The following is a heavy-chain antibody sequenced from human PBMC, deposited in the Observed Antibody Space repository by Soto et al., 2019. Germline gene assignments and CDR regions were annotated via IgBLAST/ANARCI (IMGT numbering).Heavy chain of an antibody. V-gene: IGHV4-39*01. J-gene: IGHJ5*02. CDR1: GGSISSSGYY. CDR3: ARRKRAQSQFEP. Sequence: SETLSLTCTVSGGSISSSGYYCVWIRQPPGKGLEWIGSLYYSGTTYYNPSLKSRVTISADTSKNQFSLMLTSVTAADTAVYFCARRKRAQSQFEPWGQGTLVTVS. CDR2: LYYSGTT. D-gene: IGHD6-25*01.